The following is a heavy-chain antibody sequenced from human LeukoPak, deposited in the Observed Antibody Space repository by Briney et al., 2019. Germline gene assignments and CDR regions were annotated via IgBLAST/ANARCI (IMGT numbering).Heavy chain of an antibody. CDR3: ARSPGFDWLLYPTDY. CDR1: GYTFTSYA. J-gene: IGHJ4*02. D-gene: IGHD3-9*01. CDR2: VNTNTGNP. Sequence: ASVKVSCKASGYTFTSYAMNWVRQAPGQGLEWMGWVNTNTGNPTYAQGFTGRFVFSLDTSVSTAYLQISSLKAEDTAVYYCARSPGFDWLLYPTDYWGQGTLVTVSS. V-gene: IGHV7-4-1*02.